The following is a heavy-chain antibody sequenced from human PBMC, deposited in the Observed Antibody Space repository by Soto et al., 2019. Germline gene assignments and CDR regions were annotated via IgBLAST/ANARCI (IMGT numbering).Heavy chain of an antibody. V-gene: IGHV1-18*01. CDR3: ARDSPPVDY. J-gene: IGHJ4*02. CDR2: ISAYNGNT. CDR1: GYTFSNYG. Sequence: QVQLVQSGAEVKKPGASVKVSCKASGYTFSNYGISWVRQAPGQGLEWMGWISAYNGNTKYAQKLQGRVTMTTDTSTRTANMELRSPRSDVTAVYYCARDSPPVDYWGQGTLVTVSS.